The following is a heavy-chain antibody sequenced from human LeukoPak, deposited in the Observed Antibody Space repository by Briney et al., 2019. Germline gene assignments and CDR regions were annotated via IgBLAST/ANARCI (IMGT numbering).Heavy chain of an antibody. D-gene: IGHD1-26*01. CDR2: IYYSGST. J-gene: IGHJ6*02. CDR3: ARDRSGMNYYYYGMDV. Sequence: SETLSLTCTVSGGSISSYYWSWIRQPPGKGLEWIGYIYYSGSTNYNPPLKSRVTISVDTSKNQFSLKLSSVTAADTAVYYCARDRSGMNYYYYGMDVWGQGTTVTVSS. CDR1: GGSISSYY. V-gene: IGHV4-59*01.